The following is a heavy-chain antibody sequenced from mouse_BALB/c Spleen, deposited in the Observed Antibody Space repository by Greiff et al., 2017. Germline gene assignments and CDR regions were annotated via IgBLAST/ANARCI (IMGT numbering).Heavy chain of an antibody. CDR3: NAIDYDYEFAY. CDR1: GFNIKDYY. CDR2: IDPENGDT. J-gene: IGHJ3*01. D-gene: IGHD2-4*01. V-gene: IGHV14-4*02. Sequence: VQLQQSGAELVRSGASVKLSCTASGFNIKDYYMHWVKQRPEQGLEWIGWIDPENGDTEYAPKFQGKATMTADTSSNTAYLQLSSLTSEDTAVYYCNAIDYDYEFAYWGQGTLVTVSA.